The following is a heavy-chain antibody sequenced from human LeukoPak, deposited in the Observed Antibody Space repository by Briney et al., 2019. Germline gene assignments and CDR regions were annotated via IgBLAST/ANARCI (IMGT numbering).Heavy chain of an antibody. J-gene: IGHJ4*02. CDR3: ARRYGEIDY. D-gene: IGHD3-10*01. CDR1: GGSFSSYY. V-gene: IGHV4-34*01. Sequence: SETLSLTCAVYGGSFSSYYWSWIRQPPGKGLEWIGEIDHSGSTNCNPSLKSRVAMSVDTSKNQFSLKLTSVTAADTAVYYCARRYGEIDYWGQGTLVTVSS. CDR2: IDHSGST.